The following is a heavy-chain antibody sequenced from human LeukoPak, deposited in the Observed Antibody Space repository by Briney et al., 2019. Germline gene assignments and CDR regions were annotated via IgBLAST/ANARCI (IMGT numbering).Heavy chain of an antibody. CDR3: ASQALNLPIDY. Sequence: PGGSLRLSCAASGFTFSSYWMSWVRQAPGKGLGWVSRIGPHGDSPLYADSVRGRFTISRDNAKNTLYLQMDTLRAEDSAVYYCASQALNLPIDYWGLGTLVTVSS. CDR2: IGPHGDSP. J-gene: IGHJ4*02. CDR1: GFTFSSYW. V-gene: IGHV3-74*01.